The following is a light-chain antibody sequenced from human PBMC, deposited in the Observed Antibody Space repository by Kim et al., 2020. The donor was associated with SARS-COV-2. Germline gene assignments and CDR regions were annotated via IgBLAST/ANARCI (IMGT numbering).Light chain of an antibody. CDR3: QQYYSYPRT. CDR2: AAS. V-gene: IGKV1-8*01. J-gene: IGKJ1*01. Sequence: AIRMTQSPSSLSASTGNRVTITCRASQGISSYLAWYQQKPGKAPKLLIYAASTLQSGVPSRFSCSGSGTDFTLTISCLQSEDFATYYSQQYYSYPRTFGQGTKVDIK. CDR1: QGISSY.